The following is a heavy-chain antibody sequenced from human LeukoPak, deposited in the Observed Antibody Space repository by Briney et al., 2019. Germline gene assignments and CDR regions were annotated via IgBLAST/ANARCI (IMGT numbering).Heavy chain of an antibody. CDR3: AKPGRDLRYYYYYMDV. D-gene: IGHD1-26*01. V-gene: IGHV3-30*18. CDR1: GFTFSNFA. J-gene: IGHJ6*03. CDR2: ISYDGSNK. Sequence: GGSLRLSCAASGFTFSNFAMHWVRQAPGKGLEWVSVISYDGSNKYYADSVKGRFTISRDNSKNTLYLQMNSLRAEDTAVYYCAKPGRDLRYYYYYMDVWGKGTTVTVSS.